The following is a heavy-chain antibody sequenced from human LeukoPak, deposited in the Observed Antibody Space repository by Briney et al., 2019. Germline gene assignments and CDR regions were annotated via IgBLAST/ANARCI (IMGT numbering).Heavy chain of an antibody. V-gene: IGHV4-30-2*01. CDR1: GDRINSGGYH. D-gene: IGHD3-10*01. J-gene: IGHJ4*02. CDR2: MYQSGAT. CDR3: ARGGLTFGGD. Sequence: SETLSLTCAVSGDRINSGGYHWSWIRQPPGKGLEWIGYMYQSGATYYSPSLKSRVAISPDTSKNQFSLRLTSVTAADTAVYYCARGGLTFGGDWGQGTLVTVSS.